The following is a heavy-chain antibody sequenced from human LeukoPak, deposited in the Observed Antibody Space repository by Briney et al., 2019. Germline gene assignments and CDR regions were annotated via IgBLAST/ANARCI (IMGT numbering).Heavy chain of an antibody. J-gene: IGHJ6*04. Sequence: PGGSLRLSCAASGFTFSSYWFHWVRQAPGKGLVWVSRINSDGSGTTYADSVKGRFTISRDNAKSTLFLQMNSLRAEDTAVYYCAELGITMIGGVWGKGTTVTISS. CDR1: GFTFSSYW. D-gene: IGHD3-10*02. V-gene: IGHV3-74*01. CDR3: AELGITMIGGV. CDR2: INSDGSGT.